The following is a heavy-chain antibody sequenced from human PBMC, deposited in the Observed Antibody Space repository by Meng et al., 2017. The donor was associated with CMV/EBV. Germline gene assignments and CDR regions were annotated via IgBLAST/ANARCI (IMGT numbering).Heavy chain of an antibody. CDR1: GGSVSSGSYY. J-gene: IGHJ4*02. CDR3: ARVVLGTGGFDY. D-gene: IGHD7-27*01. V-gene: IGHV4-61*01. Sequence: CTVSGGSVSSGSYYWSCIRQPPGKGLEWIGYIYYSVSNNYNPSLKSRVTISVDTSKNQFSLKLSSVTAADTAVYYCARVVLGTGGFDYWGQGTLVTVSS. CDR2: IYYSVSN.